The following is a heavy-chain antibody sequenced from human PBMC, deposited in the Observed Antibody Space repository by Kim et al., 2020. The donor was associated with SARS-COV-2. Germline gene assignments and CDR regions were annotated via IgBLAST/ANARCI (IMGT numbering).Heavy chain of an antibody. Sequence: VKGRVTISRENANNSLYLQMNSLRDEDTAVYYCARDSDITMVRGTSYFDYWGQGTLVTVSS. V-gene: IGHV3-48*02. J-gene: IGHJ4*02. CDR3: ARDSDITMVRGTSYFDY. D-gene: IGHD3-10*01.